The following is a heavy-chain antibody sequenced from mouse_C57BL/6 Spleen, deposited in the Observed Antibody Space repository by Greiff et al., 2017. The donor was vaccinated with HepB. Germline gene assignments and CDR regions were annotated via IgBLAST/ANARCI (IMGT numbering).Heavy chain of an antibody. Sequence: QVQLQQPGAELVKPGASVKLSCKASGYTFTSYWMQWVKQRPGQGLEWIGEIDPSDSYTNYNQKFKGKATLTVDTSSSTAYMQLSSLTSEDSAVYYCARWSGTPFAYWGQGTLVTVSA. CDR3: ARWSGTPFAY. CDR1: GYTFTSYW. J-gene: IGHJ3*01. V-gene: IGHV1-50*01. D-gene: IGHD4-1*01. CDR2: IDPSDSYT.